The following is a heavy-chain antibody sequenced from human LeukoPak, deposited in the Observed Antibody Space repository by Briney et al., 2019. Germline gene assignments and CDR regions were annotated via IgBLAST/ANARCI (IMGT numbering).Heavy chain of an antibody. Sequence: PSETLSVTCTVSGGSISSISYYWGWIRQPPGKGLEWIGNIYYTGSTYYNASLKSRVTISVDTSKNQFSLKLSSVTAADTAVYYCARHDRYGSTWYMIWFDPWGQGTLVTVSP. D-gene: IGHD6-13*01. CDR1: GGSISSISYY. V-gene: IGHV4-39*01. CDR3: ARHDRYGSTWYMIWFDP. J-gene: IGHJ5*02. CDR2: IYYTGST.